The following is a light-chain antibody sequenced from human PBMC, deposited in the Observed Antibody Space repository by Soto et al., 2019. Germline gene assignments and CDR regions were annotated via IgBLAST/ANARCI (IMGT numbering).Light chain of an antibody. CDR3: SSYTSTNTMV. Sequence: QSALTQPASVSGSPGQSITSSCTGTSSDVGSDDYVSWYQQHPGIPPILIIDDVSNRPSWVSNRFSGSKSGNTSYLTISGLQAEDEADYYCSSYTSTNTMVFGGVTKLTVL. CDR2: DVS. J-gene: IGLJ3*02. CDR1: SSDVGSDDY. V-gene: IGLV2-14*01.